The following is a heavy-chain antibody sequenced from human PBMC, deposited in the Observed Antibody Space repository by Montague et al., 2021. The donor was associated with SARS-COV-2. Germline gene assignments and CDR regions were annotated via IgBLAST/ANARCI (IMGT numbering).Heavy chain of an antibody. CDR1: GDSVSINIAT. Sequence: CAISGDSVSINIATRNWNRQSPSLGLQWLGRSYYRPKWYNDYAESVKSRITIDPDTSKHQFSLHLNSVTPEDTAVYYCARIPVGSKYYFDFWGQGTLVTVSS. CDR3: ARIPVGSKYYFDF. J-gene: IGHJ4*02. D-gene: IGHD2-2*01. CDR2: SYYRPKWYN. V-gene: IGHV6-1*01.